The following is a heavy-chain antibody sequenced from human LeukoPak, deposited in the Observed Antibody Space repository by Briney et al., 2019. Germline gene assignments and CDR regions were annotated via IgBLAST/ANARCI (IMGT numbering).Heavy chain of an antibody. CDR2: INHSGST. V-gene: IGHV4-34*01. J-gene: IGHJ4*02. D-gene: IGHD3-10*01. Sequence: PSETLSLTCAVYGGSFSGYYWSWIRQPPGRGLEWIGEINHSGSTNYNPSLKSRVTISVDTSKNQFSLKLSSVTAADTAVYYCARAGPYYYGSIHGLETDYWGQGTLVTVSS. CDR1: GGSFSGYY. CDR3: ARAGPYYYGSIHGLETDY.